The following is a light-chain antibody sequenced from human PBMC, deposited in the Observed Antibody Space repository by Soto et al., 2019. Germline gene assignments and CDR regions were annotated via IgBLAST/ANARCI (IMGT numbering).Light chain of an antibody. CDR3: QQYVRSPWT. CDR2: DAS. J-gene: IGKJ1*01. Sequence: IVLKQSPDTLAVYQGEVATLSCWASQSVTSNLAWYQQKPGQAPRLLIYDASNRAAGIPARFSGSGSGTDFTLTISRLEPEDFAVYDCQQYVRSPWTVGQGTKVDIK. V-gene: IGKV3-20*01. CDR1: QSVTSN.